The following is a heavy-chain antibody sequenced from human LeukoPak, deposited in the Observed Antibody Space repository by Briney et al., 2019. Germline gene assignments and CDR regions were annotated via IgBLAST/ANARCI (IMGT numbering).Heavy chain of an antibody. CDR1: GGSISSYY. D-gene: IGHD3-10*01. Sequence: SETLSLTCTVSGGSISSYYWSWIRQPAGKGLEWIGRIYTSGSTNYNPSLKSRVTMSVDTSKNQFSLKLSSVTAADTAVYYCARASVEVLLWFGESQGGYYFDYWGQGTLVTVSS. V-gene: IGHV4-4*07. J-gene: IGHJ4*02. CDR2: IYTSGST. CDR3: ARASVEVLLWFGESQGGYYFDY.